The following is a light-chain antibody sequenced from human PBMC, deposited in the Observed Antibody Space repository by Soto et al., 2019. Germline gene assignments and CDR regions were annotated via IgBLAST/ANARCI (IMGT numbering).Light chain of an antibody. CDR2: EVT. Sequence: QSVLTQPPSASESPGQSVTISCSGTSSDVGGYNFVSWYQYHPGKAPKLIIYEVTKRPSGVPDRFSGSKSGNTASLTVSGLQAEDEADYYCCSHAGGKFVFGTGTKVTVL. CDR1: SSDVGGYNF. CDR3: CSHAGGKFV. V-gene: IGLV2-8*01. J-gene: IGLJ1*01.